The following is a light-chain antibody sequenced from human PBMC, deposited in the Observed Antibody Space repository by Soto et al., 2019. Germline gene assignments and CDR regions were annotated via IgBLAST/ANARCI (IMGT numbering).Light chain of an antibody. Sequence: QSALTQPPSASGSPGQSVTISCTGTSSDVGSYNYVSWYQQHPGKAPKLMIYEVSKRPSGVPDRFSGSKSGNTASLTVSGLQTEDEADYYCSSHAGGNLVVFGGGTKVTVL. V-gene: IGLV2-8*01. CDR1: SSDVGSYNY. CDR2: EVS. CDR3: SSHAGGNLVV. J-gene: IGLJ2*01.